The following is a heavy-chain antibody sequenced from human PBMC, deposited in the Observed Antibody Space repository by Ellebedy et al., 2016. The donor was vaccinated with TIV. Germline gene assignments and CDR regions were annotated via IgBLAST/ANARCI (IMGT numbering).Heavy chain of an antibody. CDR1: GLPFSSHA. V-gene: IGHV3-23*01. J-gene: IGHJ3*01. D-gene: IGHD3-16*01. Sequence: GESLKISCAASGLPFSSHAMSWVRQAPGKGLEWVPSITESGGNTYYADSVKGRLTISRDNSKDTLFLQMNSLRAEDTAIYFCARDPGGVGPAFDVWGQGTMVTGSS. CDR3: ARDPGGVGPAFDV. CDR2: ITESGGNT.